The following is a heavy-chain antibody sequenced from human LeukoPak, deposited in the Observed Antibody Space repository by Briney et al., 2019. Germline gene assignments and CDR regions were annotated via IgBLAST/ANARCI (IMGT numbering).Heavy chain of an antibody. V-gene: IGHV4-38-2*01. CDR2: IYYSGST. CDR1: GYSISSGYY. Sequence: PSETLSLTCAVSGYSISSGYYWGWIRQPPGKGLEWIGSIYYSGSTYYNPSLKSRVTISVDTSKNQFSLKLSSVTAADTAVYYCAREGIAAPGTVHWGQGTLVTVSS. CDR3: AREGIAAPGTVH. J-gene: IGHJ4*02. D-gene: IGHD6-13*01.